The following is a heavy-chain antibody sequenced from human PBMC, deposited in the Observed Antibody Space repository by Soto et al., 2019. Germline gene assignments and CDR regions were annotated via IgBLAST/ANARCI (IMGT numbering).Heavy chain of an antibody. Sequence: QVQLVESGGGVGQPGRSLRLSCGASGFTFNNYGMHWVRQAPGKGLEWVAVIGYDGTNRYYGDFVKGRFTISRYNSRNTLYLQITSLRPEDTAVYYCARVDDSRLTNPGLRGYYYYGMDVWGPGNTVIVSS. J-gene: IGHJ6*02. CDR3: ARVDDSRLTNPGLRGYYYYGMDV. D-gene: IGHD3-16*01. CDR1: GFTFNNYG. CDR2: IGYDGTNR. V-gene: IGHV3-33*01.